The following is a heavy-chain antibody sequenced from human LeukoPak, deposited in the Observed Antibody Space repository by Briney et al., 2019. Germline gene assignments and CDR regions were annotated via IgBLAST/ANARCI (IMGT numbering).Heavy chain of an antibody. CDR2: ISSSSSYI. V-gene: IGHV3-21*01. Sequence: GGSLRLSCAASGFTFSSYSMNWVRQAQGKGLDWVSSISSSSSYIYYADSVKGRFTISRDNAKNSLYLQMNSLRAEDTAVYYCAREGGYYDGRPNDYWGQGTLVTVSS. CDR3: AREGGYYDGRPNDY. CDR1: GFTFSSYS. D-gene: IGHD3-22*01. J-gene: IGHJ4*02.